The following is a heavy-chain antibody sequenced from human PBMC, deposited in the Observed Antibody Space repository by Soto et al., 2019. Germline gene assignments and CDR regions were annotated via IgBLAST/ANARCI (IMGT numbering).Heavy chain of an antibody. V-gene: IGHV4-59*08. J-gene: IGHJ4*02. CDR1: GGSISSYY. CDR2: IYYSGST. D-gene: IGHD2-15*01. CDR3: ATELFCSGGSCYDGKFDY. Sequence: SETLSLTCTVSGGSISSYYWSWIRQPPGKGLEWIGYIYYSGSTNYNPSLKSRVTISVDTSKNQFSLKLSSVTAADTAVYYCATELFCSGGSCYDGKFDYWGQGTLVTVSS.